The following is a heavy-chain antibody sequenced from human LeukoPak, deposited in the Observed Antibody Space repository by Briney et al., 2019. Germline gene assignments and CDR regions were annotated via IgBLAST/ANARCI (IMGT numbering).Heavy chain of an antibody. CDR2: INHSGST. J-gene: IGHJ4*02. CDR3: ARLEDYYDSSGYYY. Sequence: MASETLSLTCAVYGGSFSGYYWSWIRQPPGKGLEWIGEINHSGSTNYNPSLKSRVTISVDTSKNQFSLKLSSVTAADTAVYYCARLEDYYDSSGYYYWGQGTLVTVSS. CDR1: GGSFSGYY. D-gene: IGHD3-22*01. V-gene: IGHV4-34*01.